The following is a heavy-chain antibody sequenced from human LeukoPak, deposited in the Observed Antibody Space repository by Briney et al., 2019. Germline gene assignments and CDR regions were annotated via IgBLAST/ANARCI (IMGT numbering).Heavy chain of an antibody. CDR1: GGSSSTYY. J-gene: IGHJ3*02. CDR3: ARPGSGYTASGAFEI. Sequence: SETLSLTCTVSGGSSSTYYWSWMRQPPGKGLEWIGYVHYSGTTNYNPSLKSRVIISVDASKNQLSLKLTSLTAADTAVYYCARPGSGYTASGAFEIWGQGTMVTVSS. D-gene: IGHD5-18*01. V-gene: IGHV4-59*08. CDR2: VHYSGTT.